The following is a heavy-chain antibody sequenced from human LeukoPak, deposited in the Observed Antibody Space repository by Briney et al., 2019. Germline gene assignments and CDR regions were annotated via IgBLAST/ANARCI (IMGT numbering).Heavy chain of an antibody. CDR2: WHFASNK. J-gene: IGHJ4*02. V-gene: IGHV3-33*01. CDR3: ARDLCSTTSCFDY. D-gene: IGHD2-2*01. CDR1: GFIFSSYG. Sequence: PGRSLRLSCVTSGFIFSSYGIHWVRQAPGKGLEWVAWHFASNKYYAESVRGRFTMSRDNSKSTLYLQMDSLRVEDTAVYYCARDLCSTTSCFDYWGQGTLVSVS.